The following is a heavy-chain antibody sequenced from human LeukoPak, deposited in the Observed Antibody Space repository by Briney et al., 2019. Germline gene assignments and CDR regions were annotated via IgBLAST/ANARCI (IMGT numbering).Heavy chain of an antibody. J-gene: IGHJ3*02. V-gene: IGHV3-21*01. Sequence: PGGSLRLSCAASGFTFSSYSMNWVRQAPGKGLEWVSSISSSSSYIYYADSVKGRFTISRDNAKNSLYLQMNCLRAEDTAVYYCARDRIVVVPAAYMDDAFDIWGQGTMVTVSS. CDR3: ARDRIVVVPAAYMDDAFDI. D-gene: IGHD2-2*01. CDR2: ISSSSSYI. CDR1: GFTFSSYS.